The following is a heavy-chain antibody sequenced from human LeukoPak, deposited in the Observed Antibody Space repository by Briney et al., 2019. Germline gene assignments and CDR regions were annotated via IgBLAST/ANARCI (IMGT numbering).Heavy chain of an antibody. J-gene: IGHJ4*02. D-gene: IGHD3-3*01. Sequence: GGSLRLSCAASGFTFSSYVMNWVRQAPGKGLDWVSAISGGGISTYYADSVKGRFTISRDNSKNMLYLQMNSLRAEDTAVYYCAKDDSGYYKGVDYWGQGTQVTVSS. CDR3: AKDDSGYYKGVDY. CDR2: ISGGGIST. V-gene: IGHV3-23*01. CDR1: GFTFSSYV.